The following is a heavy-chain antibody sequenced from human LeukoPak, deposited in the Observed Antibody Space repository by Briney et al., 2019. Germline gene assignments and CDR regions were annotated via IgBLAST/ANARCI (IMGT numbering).Heavy chain of an antibody. J-gene: IGHJ5*02. CDR3: VRTLGDA. D-gene: IGHD7-27*01. CDR2: ISSSSSTI. V-gene: IGHV3-48*04. CDR1: GLTFSSYS. Sequence: PGGSLRLSCAASGLTFSSYSMNWVRQAPGKGLEWVSYISSSSSTIYYADSVKGRFTISRDNAKNSLYLQMNSLRAGDTAVYYCVRTLGDAWGQGTLVTVSS.